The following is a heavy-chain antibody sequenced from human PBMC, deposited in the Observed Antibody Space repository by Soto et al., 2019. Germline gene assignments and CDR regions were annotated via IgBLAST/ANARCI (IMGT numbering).Heavy chain of an antibody. D-gene: IGHD3-9*01. Sequence: QVQLQESGPGLVKPSETLSLTCTVSGGSISNYYWSWIRQTPGKGLEWLGYIYYRGNTKYNPSLKRRVTISIYTSNNQFSLNLTSVTAADTAVYYCARPRTDILTGFAFDIWGQGTMVTVSS. CDR1: GGSISNYY. J-gene: IGHJ3*02. CDR3: ARPRTDILTGFAFDI. V-gene: IGHV4-59*08. CDR2: IYYRGNT.